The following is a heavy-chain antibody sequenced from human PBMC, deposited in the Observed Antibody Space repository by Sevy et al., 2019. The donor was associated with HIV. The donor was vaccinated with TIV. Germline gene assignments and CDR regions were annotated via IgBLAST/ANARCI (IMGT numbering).Heavy chain of an antibody. CDR1: GGSFSSGGYY. V-gene: IGHV4-31*03. J-gene: IGHJ6*02. CDR2: IYNSGLT. CDR3: AGGPSSGWANV. D-gene: IGHD6-19*01. Sequence: SETLSLTCTVSGGSFSSGGYYWTWIRQHPGKGLEWIGFIYNSGLTYYNPSLKSRVTISVDTSKNNFSLNLSSVTAADTAGYYCAGGPSSGWANVWGQGTTVTVSS.